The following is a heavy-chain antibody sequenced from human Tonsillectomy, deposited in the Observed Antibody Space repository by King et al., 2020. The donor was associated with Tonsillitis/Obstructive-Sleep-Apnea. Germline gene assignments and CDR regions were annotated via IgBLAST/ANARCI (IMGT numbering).Heavy chain of an antibody. D-gene: IGHD3-3*01. V-gene: IGHV4-34*01. J-gene: IGHJ4*02. CDR1: GGSFSDYF. CDR3: ARGREAFWN. Sequence: VQLQQWGAGLLKPSETLSLTCAVYGGSFSDYFWSWIRQPPGKGLEWMGEINHSGSTNYTPSLMSRVTISVDTSKNQFSLKLTSVTAADTAVYFCARGREAFWNWGQGTLVTVSS. CDR2: INHSGST.